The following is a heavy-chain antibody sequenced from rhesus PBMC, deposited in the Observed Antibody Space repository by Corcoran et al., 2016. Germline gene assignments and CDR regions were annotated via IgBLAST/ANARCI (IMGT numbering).Heavy chain of an antibody. CDR3: TSWSSQRVQSFDY. CDR1: GFTFRLYD. D-gene: IGHD1-44*02. J-gene: IGHJ4*01. V-gene: IGHV3-136*01. CDR2: ISYSGKTK. Sequence: EVQLVESGGGLVQPGGSLRITCAASGFTFRLYDLCCVRPAPGTGLEWVSYISYSGKTKYYADSVKGRFTISRDNAKNSLSLQMSSLRAEDTAVYYCTSWSSQRVQSFDYWGQGVLVTVSS.